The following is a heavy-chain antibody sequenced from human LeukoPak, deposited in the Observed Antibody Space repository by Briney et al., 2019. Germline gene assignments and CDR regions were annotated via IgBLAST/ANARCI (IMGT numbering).Heavy chain of an antibody. CDR3: ARGKQQLVPNWFDP. Sequence: GGSLRLSCAASGFTFRSYAMSWVRQAPGKGLEWVSAISGSGGSTYYADSVKGRFTISRDNSKNTLYLQMNSLRAEDTAVYYCARGKQQLVPNWFDPWGQGTLVTVSS. V-gene: IGHV3-23*01. CDR2: ISGSGGST. J-gene: IGHJ5*02. CDR1: GFTFRSYA. D-gene: IGHD6-13*01.